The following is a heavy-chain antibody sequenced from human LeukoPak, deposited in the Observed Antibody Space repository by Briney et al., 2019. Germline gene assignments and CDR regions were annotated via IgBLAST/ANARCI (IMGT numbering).Heavy chain of an antibody. CDR3: ARIVAESLVGATKTNYFDY. CDR2: IYYSGST. CDR1: GGSISSSSYY. J-gene: IGHJ4*02. D-gene: IGHD1-26*01. Sequence: SETLSLTCTFSGGSISSSSYYWGWIRQPPGKGLEWIGSIYYSGSTYYNPSLKSRVTISVDTSNNQFSLKLSSVTAADTAVYYCARIVAESLVGATKTNYFDYWGQGTLVTASS. V-gene: IGHV4-39*01.